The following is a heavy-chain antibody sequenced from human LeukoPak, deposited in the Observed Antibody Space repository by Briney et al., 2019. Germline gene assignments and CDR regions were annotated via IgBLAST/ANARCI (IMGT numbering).Heavy chain of an antibody. Sequence: SETLSLTCTVSGGSISSYYWSWIRQPAGKGLEGIGRIYTSGSTNYNPSLKSRVTMSVDTPKNQCSLKLSSVTAADTAVYYCARDRGAARPDYWGQGTLVTVSS. D-gene: IGHD6-6*01. CDR1: GGSISSYY. CDR2: IYTSGST. V-gene: IGHV4-4*07. CDR3: ARDRGAARPDY. J-gene: IGHJ4*02.